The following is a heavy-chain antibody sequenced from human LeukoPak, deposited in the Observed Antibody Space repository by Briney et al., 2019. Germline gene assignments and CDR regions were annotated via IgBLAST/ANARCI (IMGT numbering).Heavy chain of an antibody. J-gene: IGHJ4*02. CDR1: GFTFSSYS. D-gene: IGHD3-22*01. CDR3: ARDRHRYSYDSSGYPPY. CDR2: ISSSSSTI. Sequence: GGSLRLSCAASGFTFSSYSMIWVRQAPGKGLEWVSYISSSSSTIYYADSVKGRFTISRDNAKNSLYLQMNSLRAEDTAVYYCARDRHRYSYDSSGYPPYWGQGTLVTVSS. V-gene: IGHV3-48*01.